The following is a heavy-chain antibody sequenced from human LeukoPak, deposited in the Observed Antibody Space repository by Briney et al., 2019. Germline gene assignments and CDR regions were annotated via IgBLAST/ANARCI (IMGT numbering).Heavy chain of an antibody. D-gene: IGHD1-14*01. V-gene: IGHV1-18*01. CDR2: ISGYNGKT. CDR3: ARDFYNTVTYFDL. CDR1: GYTFTSYG. J-gene: IGHJ2*01. Sequence: ASVKVSCKASGYTFTSYGISWVRQAPGQGLEWMGWISGYNGKTNYAHKVQGRVTMTTDTSTSTAFLEVRSLRSDDTAVYYCARDFYNTVTYFDLWGRGTLVTVSS.